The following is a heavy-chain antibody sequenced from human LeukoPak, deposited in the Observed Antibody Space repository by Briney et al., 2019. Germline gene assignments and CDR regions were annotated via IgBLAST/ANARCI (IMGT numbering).Heavy chain of an antibody. V-gene: IGHV4-59*12. J-gene: IGHJ4*02. D-gene: IGHD1-26*01. CDR3: ARAVSPGGSYYFDY. Sequence: PSETLSLTCTVSGGSISSYYWSWIRQPPGKGLEWIGYIYYSGSTNYNPSLKSRVTISVDTSKNQFSLKLSSVTAADTAVYYCARAVSPGGSYYFDYWGQGTLVTVSS. CDR1: GGSISSYY. CDR2: IYYSGST.